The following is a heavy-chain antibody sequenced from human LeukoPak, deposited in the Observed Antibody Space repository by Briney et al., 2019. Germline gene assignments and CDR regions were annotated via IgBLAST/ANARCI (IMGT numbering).Heavy chain of an antibody. J-gene: IGHJ3*01. Sequence: PGRSLRLSCAASGFTFSSYGMHWVRQAPGKGLEWVAVISYDGSNKYYADSVKGRFTIYRDNSKNTLYLQMNSLRAEDTAVYYCAKDGRSSGYLLLAIWGQGTMVTVSS. CDR2: ISYDGSNK. D-gene: IGHD3-22*01. CDR1: GFTFSSYG. V-gene: IGHV3-30*18. CDR3: AKDGRSSGYLLLAI.